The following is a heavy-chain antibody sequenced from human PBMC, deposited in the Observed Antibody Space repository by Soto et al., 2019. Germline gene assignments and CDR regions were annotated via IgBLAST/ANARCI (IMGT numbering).Heavy chain of an antibody. J-gene: IGHJ3*02. CDR1: GGSISSYY. CDR3: ASPRFEYSSSPGAFDI. D-gene: IGHD6-6*01. CDR2: IYYSGST. V-gene: IGHV4-59*08. Sequence: PSETLSLTCSVSGGSISSYYCSWMRQPPGKGLEWIGYIYYSGSTNYNPSLKSRVTISVDTSKNQFSLKLSPVTAADTAVYYCASPRFEYSSSPGAFDIWGQGTMVTVSS.